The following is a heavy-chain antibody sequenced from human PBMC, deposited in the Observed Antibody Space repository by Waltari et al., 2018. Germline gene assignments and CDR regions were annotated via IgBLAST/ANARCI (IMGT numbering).Heavy chain of an antibody. Sequence: QVQLDQSGAEVKKPGASVKVSCKSSGYSFSSYALNLVSQAPGQGLEWMGWISPGNGHTKYSQKFQGRVTITRDTSARTAYMELSTLRSEDTTVYYCARGAAGGTWFDPWGQGTMVTVSS. V-gene: IGHV1-3*01. CDR3: ARGAAGGTWFDP. CDR2: ISPGNGHT. D-gene: IGHD6-13*01. J-gene: IGHJ5*02. CDR1: GYSFSSYA.